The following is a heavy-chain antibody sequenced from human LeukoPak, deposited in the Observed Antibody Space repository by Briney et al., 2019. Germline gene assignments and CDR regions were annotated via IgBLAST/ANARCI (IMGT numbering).Heavy chain of an antibody. CDR2: IYHSGST. D-gene: IGHD5-18*01. Sequence: PSETLSLTCAVSGYSISSGYYWGWIRQPPGKGLEWIGSIYHSGSTYYNPSLKSRVTISVDTSKNQFSLKLSSVTAADTAVYYCARDPYSYGPDYWGQGTLVTVSS. J-gene: IGHJ4*02. V-gene: IGHV4-38-2*02. CDR1: GYSISSGYY. CDR3: ARDPYSYGPDY.